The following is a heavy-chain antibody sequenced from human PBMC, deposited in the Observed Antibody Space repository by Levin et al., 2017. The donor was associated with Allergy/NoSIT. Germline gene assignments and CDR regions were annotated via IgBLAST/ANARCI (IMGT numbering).Heavy chain of an antibody. CDR3: AKDLSGSYYGEYFQH. CDR1: GFTFSSYA. V-gene: IGHV3-23*01. J-gene: IGHJ1*01. Sequence: GGSLRLSCAASGFTFSSYAMSWVRQAPGKGLEWVSAISGSGGSTYYADSVKGRFTISRDNSKNTLYLQMNSLRAEDTAVYYCAKDLSGSYYGEYFQHWGQGTLVTVSS. CDR2: ISGSGGST. D-gene: IGHD1-26*01.